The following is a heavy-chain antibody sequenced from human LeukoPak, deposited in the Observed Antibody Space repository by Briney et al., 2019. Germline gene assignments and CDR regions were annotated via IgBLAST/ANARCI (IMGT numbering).Heavy chain of an antibody. CDR2: IYYSGST. V-gene: IGHV4-39*07. D-gene: IGHD3-22*01. J-gene: IGHJ4*02. Sequence: SETLSLTCTVSGGSISSSSYSWGWIRQPPGKGLEWIGSIYYSGSTYYNPSLKSRVTISVDTSKNQFSLKLSSVTAADTAVYYCARVADYYDSSGYYDYWGQGTLVTVSS. CDR1: GGSISSSSYS. CDR3: ARVADYYDSSGYYDY.